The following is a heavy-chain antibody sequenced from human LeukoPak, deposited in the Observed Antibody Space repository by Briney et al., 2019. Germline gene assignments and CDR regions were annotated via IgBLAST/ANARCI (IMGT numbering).Heavy chain of an antibody. Sequence: ASVKVSCKASGYTFTGYYMHWVRQAPGQGLEWMGWINPNSGGTNYAQKFQGRVTMTRDTSISTAYMELSRLRSDDTAVYYCVRDRVEWLRLRGYYYYYGMDVWGQGTTVTVSS. CDR2: INPNSGGT. D-gene: IGHD5-12*01. CDR1: GYTFTGYY. V-gene: IGHV1-2*02. CDR3: VRDRVEWLRLRGYYYYYGMDV. J-gene: IGHJ6*02.